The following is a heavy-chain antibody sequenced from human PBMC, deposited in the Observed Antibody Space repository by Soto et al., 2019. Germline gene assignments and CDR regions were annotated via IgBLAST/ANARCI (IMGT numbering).Heavy chain of an antibody. CDR2: ISYDGSNK. V-gene: IGHV3-30*18. CDR3: AKDALSLKYFDY. CDR1: GFTFSSYA. J-gene: IGHJ4*02. D-gene: IGHD3-16*02. Sequence: GGSLRFSCAASGFTFSSYALHWVRQAPGKGLEWVAVISYDGSNKYYADSVKGRFTISRDNSKNTLYLQMNSLRAEDTAVYYCAKDALSLKYFDYWGQGTLVTVSS.